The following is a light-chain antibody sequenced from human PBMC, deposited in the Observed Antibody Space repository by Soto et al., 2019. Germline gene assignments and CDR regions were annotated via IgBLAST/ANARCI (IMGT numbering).Light chain of an antibody. CDR1: PSISNSY. CDR2: DAY. J-gene: IGKJ5*01. V-gene: IGKV3D-20*02. CDR3: QQRHMWPIT. Sequence: EIVLTHSLGTLSLSPGERATPSCRAAPSISNSYFAFYQQKPGQAPRLLIYDAYNRATGIPPRFSGSGSGTDFTLTISSLEPDDSAVYYCQQRHMWPITFGQGTRLEIK.